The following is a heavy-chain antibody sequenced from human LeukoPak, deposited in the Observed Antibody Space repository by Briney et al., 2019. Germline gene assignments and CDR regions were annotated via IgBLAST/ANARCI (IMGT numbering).Heavy chain of an antibody. CDR1: GDSFSDYY. V-gene: IGHV4-34*01. Sequence: SETLSLTCAVYGDSFSDYYWSWVRQPPGKGLEWVGDINHSGSTNYNASLKSRVTISVDTSKNQSSLKLSSVTAADTAVYYCARGDDSSGYYYVLQNWFDHWGQGTLVTVSS. D-gene: IGHD3-22*01. CDR3: ARGDDSSGYYYVLQNWFDH. CDR2: INHSGST. J-gene: IGHJ5*02.